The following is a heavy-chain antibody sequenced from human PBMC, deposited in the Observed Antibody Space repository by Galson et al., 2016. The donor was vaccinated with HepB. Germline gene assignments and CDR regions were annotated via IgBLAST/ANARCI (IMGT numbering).Heavy chain of an antibody. J-gene: IGHJ4*02. CDR1: GFTVSTNY. Sequence: SLRLSCAASGFTVSTNYITWVRQPPGKGLERVSLIYSGGTTYYADSVKGRFTISRDNSKNTLYLQMNSLRVEDTAVYYCAKDSGFDSVNWGQGTLVTVSS. D-gene: IGHD5-12*01. V-gene: IGHV3-53*01. CDR3: AKDSGFDSVN. CDR2: IYSGGTT.